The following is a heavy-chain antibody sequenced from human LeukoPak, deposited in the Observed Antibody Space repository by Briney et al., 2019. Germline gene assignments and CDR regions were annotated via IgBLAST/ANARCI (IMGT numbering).Heavy chain of an antibody. J-gene: IGHJ5*02. D-gene: IGHD6-19*01. Sequence: PGRSLRLSCAASGFTFSSYGMHWVRQAPGKGLEWVAVISYDGSNKYYADSVKGRFPISRDNPKNTLYLQMNSLRAEDTAVYYCARDLREVSSGWTNWFDPWGQGTLVTVSS. CDR2: ISYDGSNK. CDR3: ARDLREVSSGWTNWFDP. V-gene: IGHV3-30*03. CDR1: GFTFSSYG.